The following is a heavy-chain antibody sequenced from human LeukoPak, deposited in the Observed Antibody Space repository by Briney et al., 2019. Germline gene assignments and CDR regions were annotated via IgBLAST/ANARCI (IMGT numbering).Heavy chain of an antibody. CDR1: GGTFSNYG. CDR3: ARAGYYDFWSGYRYNWFDP. V-gene: IGHV1-69*01. CDR2: IIPIFGKA. Sequence: ASVKVSCKASGGTFSNYGIIWVRQAPGQGLEWMGGIIPIFGKANYARKFQGRVTITADESTSTAYMELSSLRSEDTAVYYCARAGYYDFWSGYRYNWFDPWGQGTLVTVSS. D-gene: IGHD3-3*01. J-gene: IGHJ5*02.